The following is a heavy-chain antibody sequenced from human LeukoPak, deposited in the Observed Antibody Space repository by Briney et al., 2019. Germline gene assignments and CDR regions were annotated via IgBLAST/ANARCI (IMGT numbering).Heavy chain of an antibody. J-gene: IGHJ4*02. CDR2: KQYDGSNT. CDR1: GFTFSNHD. CDR3: ARLGSGYLFDY. D-gene: IGHD3-3*01. Sequence: GRSLRLSCAASGFTFSNHDIHWVRQAPGKGLEWVAVKQYDGSNTYYADSLKGRFTISRDNSKNTLYLQMNSLRAEDTAVYYCARLGSGYLFDYWGQGTLVTVSS. V-gene: IGHV3-33*01.